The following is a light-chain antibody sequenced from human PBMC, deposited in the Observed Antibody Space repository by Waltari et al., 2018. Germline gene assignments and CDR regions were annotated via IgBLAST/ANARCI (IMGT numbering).Light chain of an antibody. CDR1: QSITHW. Sequence: DIQMTQSPSTLSASVGDRITVTCRASQSITHWLAWYQQKPGKAPKLLIYQAFRLASGVPSRFSGSGSGTEFTLTISSLQTDDFGTYYCQQYDVYPYTFGQGTKVEI. CDR2: QAF. CDR3: QQYDVYPYT. J-gene: IGKJ2*01. V-gene: IGKV1-5*03.